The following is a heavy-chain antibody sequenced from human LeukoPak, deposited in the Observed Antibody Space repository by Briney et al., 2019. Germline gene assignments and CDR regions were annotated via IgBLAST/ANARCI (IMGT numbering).Heavy chain of an antibody. V-gene: IGHV3-21*01. D-gene: IGHD2-15*01. J-gene: IGHJ4*02. Sequence: GGSLRLSCAASGFTFSGYSMNWVRQAPGKGLEWVSSISSSSSYIYYADSVKGRFTISRDNAKNSLYLQMNSLRAEDTAVYYCARVTCSGGSCYFDYWGQGTLVTVSS. CDR3: ARVTCSGGSCYFDY. CDR1: GFTFSGYS. CDR2: ISSSSSYI.